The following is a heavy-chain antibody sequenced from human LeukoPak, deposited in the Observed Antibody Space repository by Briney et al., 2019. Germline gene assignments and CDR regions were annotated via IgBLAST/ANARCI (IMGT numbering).Heavy chain of an antibody. V-gene: IGHV3-30-3*01. D-gene: IGHD7-27*01. J-gene: IGHJ4*02. CDR2: ISYDGSNK. CDR1: GFTFSSYA. Sequence: GGSLRLSCAASGFTFSSYAMHWVRQAPGKGLEWVAVISYDGSNKYYADSVKGRFTISRDNSKNTLYLQMNSLRAEDTAVYYCARDNWGSGMGNDYWGQGTLVTVSS. CDR3: ARDNWGSGMGNDY.